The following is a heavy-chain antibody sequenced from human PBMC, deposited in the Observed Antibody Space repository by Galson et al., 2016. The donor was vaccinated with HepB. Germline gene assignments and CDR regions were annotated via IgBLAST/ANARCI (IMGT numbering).Heavy chain of an antibody. D-gene: IGHD4-11*01. J-gene: IGHJ4*02. CDR1: GFTFSDAW. CDR3: TISDFSDY. V-gene: IGHV3-15*01. CDR2: ILSNAHGGTT. Sequence: SLRLSCAASGFTFSDAWMMWVRQAPGKGLEWVGRILSNAHGGTTHYAAPVKGRFTISRDDSENTLYLQMNSLKIEDTPIYYCTISDFSDYWGQGTLVTVSS.